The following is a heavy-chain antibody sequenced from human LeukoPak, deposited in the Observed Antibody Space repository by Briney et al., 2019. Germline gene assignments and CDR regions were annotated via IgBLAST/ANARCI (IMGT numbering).Heavy chain of an antibody. Sequence: GGSRRLSCAASGFTLSSYSMNWVRQAPGKGREWVSYISSSSSTIYYADSVKGRFTVSRDNAKNSLYLQMNSLRAEDTHVYYCARAARVRGANPMRYYFDYWGQGTLVTVSS. V-gene: IGHV3-48*01. CDR3: ARAARVRGANPMRYYFDY. CDR2: ISSSSSTI. CDR1: GFTLSSYS. J-gene: IGHJ4*02. D-gene: IGHD3-10*01.